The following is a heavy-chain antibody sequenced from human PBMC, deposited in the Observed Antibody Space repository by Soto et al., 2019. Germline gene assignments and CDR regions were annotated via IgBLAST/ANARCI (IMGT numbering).Heavy chain of an antibody. Sequence: GGSLRLSCAASGFTFSSYSMNWVRQSPGQGLEWVSSISSSSSYIYYADSVKGRFTISRDNAKNSLYLQMNSLRAEDTAVYYCARDLGYCSGGSCRYYYYYYGMDVWGQGTTVTVSS. CDR2: ISSSSSYI. V-gene: IGHV3-21*01. J-gene: IGHJ6*02. D-gene: IGHD2-15*01. CDR1: GFTFSSYS. CDR3: ARDLGYCSGGSCRYYYYYYGMDV.